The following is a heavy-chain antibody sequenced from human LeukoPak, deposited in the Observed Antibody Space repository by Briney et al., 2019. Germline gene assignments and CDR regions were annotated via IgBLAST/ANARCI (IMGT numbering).Heavy chain of an antibody. Sequence: GGSLRLSCAAPGFTFSDYYMSRIRQAPGKGLEWVSYISSSGSTIYYADSVKGRFTISRDNAKNSLYLQMNSLRVEDTAVYYCARDLYNFWSGYSWYYYYYMDVWGKGTTVTVSS. D-gene: IGHD3-3*01. CDR3: ARDLYNFWSGYSWYYYYYMDV. J-gene: IGHJ6*03. CDR1: GFTFSDYY. V-gene: IGHV3-11*01. CDR2: ISSSGSTI.